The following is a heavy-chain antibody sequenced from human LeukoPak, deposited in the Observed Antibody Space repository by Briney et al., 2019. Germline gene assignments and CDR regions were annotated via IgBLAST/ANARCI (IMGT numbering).Heavy chain of an antibody. CDR3: ARDHLDAHYYGSGSYDAFHI. V-gene: IGHV4-39*07. J-gene: IGHJ3*02. CDR2: IYYSGST. CDR1: GGSISSSSYY. D-gene: IGHD3-10*01. Sequence: SETLSLTCTVSGGSISSSSYYWGWSRQPPGKGLEWIGSIYYSGSTYYKPSLKSRVTISVDTSKSQFSLKLSSVTAADTAVYYCARDHLDAHYYGSGSYDAFHIWGQGTMVTVSS.